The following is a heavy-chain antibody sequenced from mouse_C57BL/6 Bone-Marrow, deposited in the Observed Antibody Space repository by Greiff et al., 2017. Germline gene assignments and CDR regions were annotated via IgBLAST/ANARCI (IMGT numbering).Heavy chain of an antibody. CDR1: GYTFTSYW. V-gene: IGHV1-64*01. D-gene: IGHD1-1*01. CDR3: ARPYYYGSSYDYFDY. J-gene: IGHJ2*01. CDR2: IHPNSGST. Sequence: QVQLQQPGAELVKPGASVKLSCKASGYTFTSYWMHWVKQRPGQGLAWIGMIHPNSGSTNYNEKFKSKATLTVDKSSSTAYMQLSSLTSEDSAVYYCARPYYYGSSYDYFDYWGKGTTLTVSS.